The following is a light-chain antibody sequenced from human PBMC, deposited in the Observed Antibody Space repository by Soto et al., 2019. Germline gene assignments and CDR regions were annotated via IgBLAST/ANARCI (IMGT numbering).Light chain of an antibody. Sequence: EMVLTQSPGTLSLSPGERATLSCRAGQGVTTNFAWYQQKSGQSPRLLIYDVSTRATGVPARFSGTGSETDFTLTISGLQSDDSAVYFCQQYNNWPFSFGQGTRLEI. CDR2: DVS. V-gene: IGKV3-15*01. CDR3: QQYNNWPFS. J-gene: IGKJ5*01. CDR1: QGVTTN.